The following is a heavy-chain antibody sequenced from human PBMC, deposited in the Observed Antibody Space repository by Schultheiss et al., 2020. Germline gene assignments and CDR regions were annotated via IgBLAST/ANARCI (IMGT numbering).Heavy chain of an antibody. CDR1: GGSISSSSYY. V-gene: IGHV4-61*05. CDR3: ARGAEMATIDAFDI. J-gene: IGHJ3*02. CDR2: IYYSGST. Sequence: SETLSLTCTVSGGSISSSSYYWGWIRQHPGKGLEWIGYIYYSGSTNYNPSLKSRVTISVDKSKNQFSLKLSSVTAADTAVYYCARGAEMATIDAFDIWGQGTMVTVSS. D-gene: IGHD5-24*01.